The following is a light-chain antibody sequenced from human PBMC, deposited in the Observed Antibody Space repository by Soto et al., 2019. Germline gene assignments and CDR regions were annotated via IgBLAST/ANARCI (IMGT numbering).Light chain of an antibody. CDR3: QQYGSSPPIT. Sequence: EIVLTQSPGTLSLSPGERATLSCRASQSVSSNYLAWYQQKPGQAPRLLIYDASSRATGIPDRFSGSGSGTDFALTISRLEPEDFAVYYCQQYGSSPPITFGQWTRLEIK. J-gene: IGKJ5*01. CDR2: DAS. CDR1: QSVSSNY. V-gene: IGKV3-20*01.